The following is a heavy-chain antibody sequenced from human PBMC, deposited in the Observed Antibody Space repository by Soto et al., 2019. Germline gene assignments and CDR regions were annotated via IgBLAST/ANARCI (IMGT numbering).Heavy chain of an antibody. D-gene: IGHD6-19*01. CDR2: IHPNTGGT. J-gene: IGHJ6*02. Sequence: QVQLVQSGAEVRKPGASVKVSCKASGYPYTNSYMHWVRQAPGQGLAWMGWIHPNTGGTNYAQKFQGRVTMTRDTSVSTVYMELNRLTSDDTAIYFCASDFRTRGWFRQAGNFAMDVWGQGTTVTVS. V-gene: IGHV1-2*02. CDR3: ASDFRTRGWFRQAGNFAMDV. CDR1: GYPYTNSY.